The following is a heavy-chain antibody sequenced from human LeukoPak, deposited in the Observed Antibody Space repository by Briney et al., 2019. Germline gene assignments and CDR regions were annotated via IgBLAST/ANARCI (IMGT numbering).Heavy chain of an antibody. Sequence: GGSLRLSCAASGFTFTSYWMVWVRQTPGKGLEWVANINQDASEKNYADSVKGRFTISRDNAKNSLYLQMNSLRAEDTALYYCAKARDYYDSSGYPEDPYFDYWGQGTLVTVSS. CDR2: INQDASEK. CDR1: GFTFTSYW. J-gene: IGHJ4*02. V-gene: IGHV3-7*03. CDR3: AKARDYYDSSGYPEDPYFDY. D-gene: IGHD3-22*01.